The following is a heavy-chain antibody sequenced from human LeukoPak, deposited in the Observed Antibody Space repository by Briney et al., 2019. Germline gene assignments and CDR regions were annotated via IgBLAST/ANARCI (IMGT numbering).Heavy chain of an antibody. D-gene: IGHD6-19*01. CDR3: ARGQVSGWYWDPLDY. Sequence: SETLSLTCTVSGGSISSYYWSWIRQPAGKGLEWIGRIYTSGSTNYNPSLKSRVTMSVNTSKNQFSLKLSSVTAADTAVYYCARGQVSGWYWDPLDYWGQGTLVTVSS. J-gene: IGHJ4*02. CDR1: GGSISSYY. CDR2: IYTSGST. V-gene: IGHV4-4*07.